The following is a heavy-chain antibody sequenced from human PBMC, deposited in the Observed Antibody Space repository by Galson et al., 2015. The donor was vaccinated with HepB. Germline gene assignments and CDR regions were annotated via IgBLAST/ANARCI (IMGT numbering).Heavy chain of an antibody. Sequence: ETLSLTCTVSGGSISNYSWSWIRRPPGKGLEWIGYIHYSGSTNYNPSLKSRVTISVDTSRNQFSLKVTSVTAADTAVYHCARGSGWLSPWGQGTLVTVSS. CDR3: ARGSGWLSP. CDR1: GGSISNYS. D-gene: IGHD6-19*01. V-gene: IGHV4-59*01. J-gene: IGHJ5*02. CDR2: IHYSGST.